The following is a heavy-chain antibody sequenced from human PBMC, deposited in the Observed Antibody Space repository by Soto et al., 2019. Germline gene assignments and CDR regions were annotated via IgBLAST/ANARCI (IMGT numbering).Heavy chain of an antibody. Sequence: ASVKVSCKAYGYTFVDYDINWVRQGAGQGLEWLGWMNPNTGNTAYAQKFQGRLTLTRDTSIDTAYMDLTSLTSDDSAVYYCARGHSGYSDHWAQATLVTVSS. D-gene: IGHD6-25*01. CDR1: GYTFVDYD. CDR3: ARGHSGYSDH. V-gene: IGHV1-8*02. J-gene: IGHJ4*02. CDR2: MNPNTGNT.